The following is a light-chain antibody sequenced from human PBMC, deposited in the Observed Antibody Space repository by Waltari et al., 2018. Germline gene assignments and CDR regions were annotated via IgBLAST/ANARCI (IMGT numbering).Light chain of an antibody. CDR2: DVS. CDR1: SSEVGFYNF. V-gene: IGLV2-14*01. CDR3: NSLAGSSCWV. Sequence: QSALTQPASVSGSPGQSITISCTGTSSEVGFYNFVSWYQQHPGKAPKLMTYDVSELPSVVSSLFSVPKSRSTAHVTTAGLQAEDEADYYCNSLAGSSCWVFGGGTKQTVL. J-gene: IGLJ3*02.